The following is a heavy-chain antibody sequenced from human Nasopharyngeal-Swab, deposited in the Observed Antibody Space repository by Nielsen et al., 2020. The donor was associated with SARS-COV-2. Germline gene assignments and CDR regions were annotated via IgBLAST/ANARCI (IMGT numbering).Heavy chain of an antibody. Sequence: GKSLKISCKASGFSVTSHGMHWVRQAPGKGLEWVAVIWYDGTNKFYADSVKGRFTISRDSSKNTLYLQMNSLRAEDTAVYYCAKDSGAGFCDGGSCFPTNHWGQGTLVTVSS. CDR2: IWYDGTNK. J-gene: IGHJ5*02. CDR3: AKDSGAGFCDGGSCFPTNH. D-gene: IGHD2-15*01. V-gene: IGHV3-33*06. CDR1: GFSVTSHG.